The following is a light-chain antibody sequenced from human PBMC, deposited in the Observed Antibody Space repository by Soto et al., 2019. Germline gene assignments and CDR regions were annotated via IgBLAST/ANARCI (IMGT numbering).Light chain of an antibody. Sequence: DIQMTQSPSSLSASVGDSLTITCRASQYISTYLNWYQQKPGKAPKLLIYVASNLQRGVPSRFSGGGSGTDFTLNISSLQPDDFATYYCQQNYRATPWTFGQGTKVDIK. CDR2: VAS. V-gene: IGKV1-39*01. J-gene: IGKJ1*01. CDR3: QQNYRATPWT. CDR1: QYISTY.